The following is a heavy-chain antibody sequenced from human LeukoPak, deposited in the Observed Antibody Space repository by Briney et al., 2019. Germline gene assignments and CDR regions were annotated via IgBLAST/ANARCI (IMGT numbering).Heavy chain of an antibody. Sequence: PSETLSLTCTVSGGSISSGDHYWTWIRQTAGKGLEWIGYTYFSGTSYYNPSLRSRVTISVDTSEKQFSLRLSSVTAADTAVYYCARLVTAAEAFDIWGQGTMVTVSS. V-gene: IGHV4-30-4*01. CDR3: ARLVTAAEAFDI. CDR1: GGSISSGDHY. CDR2: TYFSGTS. D-gene: IGHD1-20*01. J-gene: IGHJ3*02.